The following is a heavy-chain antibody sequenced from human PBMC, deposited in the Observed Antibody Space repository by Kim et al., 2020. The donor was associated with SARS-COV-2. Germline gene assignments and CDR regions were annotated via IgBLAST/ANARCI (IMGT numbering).Heavy chain of an antibody. Sequence: SETLSLTCTVSGGSISSYYWSWIRQPPGKGLEWIGYIYYSGSTNYNPSLKSRVTISVDTSKNQFSLKLSSVTAADTAVYYCARDSLALYGMDVWGQGTTVTVSS. CDR3: ARDSLALYGMDV. J-gene: IGHJ6*02. CDR1: GGSISSYY. V-gene: IGHV4-59*01. CDR2: IYYSGST.